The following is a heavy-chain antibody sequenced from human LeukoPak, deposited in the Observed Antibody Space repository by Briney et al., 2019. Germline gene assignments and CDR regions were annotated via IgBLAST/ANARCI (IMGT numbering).Heavy chain of an antibody. J-gene: IGHJ6*03. D-gene: IGHD3-10*01. CDR3: AKQGLTGSYYYYYYMDV. CDR1: GFTFSSYA. Sequence: GGSLRLSCAAPGFTFSSYAMHWVRQAPGKGLEWVAVISYDGSNKYYADSVKGRFTISRDNSKNTLYLQMNSLRAEDTAVYYCAKQGLTGSYYYYYYMDVWGKGTTVTISS. V-gene: IGHV3-30*04. CDR2: ISYDGSNK.